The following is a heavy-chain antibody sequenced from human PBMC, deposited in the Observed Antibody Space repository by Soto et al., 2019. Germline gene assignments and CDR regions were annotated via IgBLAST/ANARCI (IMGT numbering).Heavy chain of an antibody. V-gene: IGHV4-34*01. Sequence: PSETLSLTCAVYGGSFSGYYWSWIRQPPGKGLEWIGEINHSGSTNYNPSLKSRVTISVDTSKNQFSLKLSSVTAADTAVYYCASGAYDSSGYSAPLYYFDYWGQGTLVTVSS. CDR1: GGSFSGYY. D-gene: IGHD3-22*01. CDR2: INHSGST. CDR3: ASGAYDSSGYSAPLYYFDY. J-gene: IGHJ4*02.